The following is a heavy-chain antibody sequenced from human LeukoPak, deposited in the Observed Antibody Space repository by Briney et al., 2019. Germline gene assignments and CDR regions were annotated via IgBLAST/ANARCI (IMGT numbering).Heavy chain of an antibody. CDR1: GFTFTSSA. CDR2: FDPEDGET. J-gene: IGHJ3*02. V-gene: IGHV1-24*01. CDR3: ATDSPTRDIVVVVAATPAAFDI. D-gene: IGHD2-15*01. Sequence: ASVKVSCKASGFTFTSSAVHWVRQAPGKGLEWMGGFDPEDGETIYAQRFQGRVTMTEDTSTDTVYMELSSLRSEDTAVYYCATDSPTRDIVVVVAATPAAFDIWGQGTMVTVSS.